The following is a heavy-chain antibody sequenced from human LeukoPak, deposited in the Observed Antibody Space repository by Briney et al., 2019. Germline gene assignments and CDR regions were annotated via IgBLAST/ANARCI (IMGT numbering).Heavy chain of an antibody. CDR2: ISSRSGYI. V-gene: IGHV3-21*01. CDR1: GFTFSSYS. Sequence: PGGSLRLSCAASGFTFSSYSMNWVRQAPGKGRGWVSSISSRSGYIYYADSVKGRFTISRDNAKNSLYLQMNSLRAEDTAVYYCARALMGYITGTTTKYDYYMDVWGKGTTVTVSS. J-gene: IGHJ6*03. CDR3: ARALMGYITGTTTKYDYYMDV. D-gene: IGHD1-20*01.